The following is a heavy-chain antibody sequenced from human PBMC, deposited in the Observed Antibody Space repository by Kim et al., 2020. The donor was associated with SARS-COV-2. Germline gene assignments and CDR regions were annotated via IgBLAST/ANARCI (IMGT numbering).Heavy chain of an antibody. V-gene: IGHV1-3*01. CDR1: EYTFTTYV. Sequence: ASVKVSCKASEYTFTTYVMHWVRQAPGQRLEWMGWINAGNGNTKYSQKFQGRVTITRDTSASTAYMELSSLRSEDTAVYYCAGSYGSGSYSFDYWGQGTLVTVSS. CDR3: AGSYGSGSYSFDY. CDR2: INAGNGNT. D-gene: IGHD3-10*01. J-gene: IGHJ4*02.